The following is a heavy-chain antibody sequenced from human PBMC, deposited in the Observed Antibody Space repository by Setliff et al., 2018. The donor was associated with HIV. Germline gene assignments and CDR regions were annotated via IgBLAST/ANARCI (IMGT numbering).Heavy chain of an antibody. CDR1: GYTFTGYY. V-gene: IGHV1-2*02. CDR2: ITPNSGGT. Sequence: ASVKVSCKASGYTFTGYYMHWVRQAPGQGLEWMGWITPNSGGTNYAQKFQGRVTMTRDTSISTAYMELSRLRVDGTAVYVCARDHGMWDYGGNVLLREYFLHWGQGTLVTVSS. D-gene: IGHD4-17*01. CDR3: ARDHGMWDYGGNVLLREYFLH. J-gene: IGHJ1*01.